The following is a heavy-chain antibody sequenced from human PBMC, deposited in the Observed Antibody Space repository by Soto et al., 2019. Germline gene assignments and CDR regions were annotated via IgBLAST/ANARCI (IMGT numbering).Heavy chain of an antibody. Sequence: GASVKVSCKASGGTFSSYAISWVRQAPGQGLEWMGGIIPIFGTANYAQKFQGRVTITADESTSTAYMELSSLRSEDTAVYYCARDFPVYYDSSGRLGEVDYWGQGTLVTVSS. CDR3: ARDFPVYYDSSGRLGEVDY. CDR2: IIPIFGTA. CDR1: GGTFSSYA. D-gene: IGHD3-22*01. V-gene: IGHV1-69*13. J-gene: IGHJ4*02.